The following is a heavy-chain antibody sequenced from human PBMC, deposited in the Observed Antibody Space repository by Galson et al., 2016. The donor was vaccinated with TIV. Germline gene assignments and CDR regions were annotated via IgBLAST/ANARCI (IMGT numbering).Heavy chain of an antibody. CDR1: GYTFTGYY. J-gene: IGHJ6*02. CDR3: ARALNYGVDV. Sequence: SVKVSCKASGYTFTGYYMHWVRQAPGQGLEWMGWINPDSGDTNSAQKFQGRVTMTRDTSITTAYMDVSRLRSDDTAVYFCARALNYGVDVWGQGTTVTVSS. D-gene: IGHD3-10*01. CDR2: INPDSGDT. V-gene: IGHV1-2*02.